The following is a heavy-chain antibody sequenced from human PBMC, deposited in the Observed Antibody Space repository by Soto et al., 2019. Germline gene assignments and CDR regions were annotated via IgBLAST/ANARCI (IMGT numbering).Heavy chain of an antibody. V-gene: IGHV3-23*01. Sequence: EVQLLESGGGLVQPGGSLRLSCAASGFSFSSYAMSWVRQAPGKGLEWVSGISGSGGSTYYADSVKGRFTISRDNSKNTLYLQMHSLRAEDTAVYYCAKIGYDYVWGSYRPIDYWGQGPLVTVSS. CDR3: AKIGYDYVWGSYRPIDY. CDR2: ISGSGGST. D-gene: IGHD3-16*02. CDR1: GFSFSSYA. J-gene: IGHJ4*02.